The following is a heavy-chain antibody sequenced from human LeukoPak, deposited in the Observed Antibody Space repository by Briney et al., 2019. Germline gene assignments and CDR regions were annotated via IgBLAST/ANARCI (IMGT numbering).Heavy chain of an antibody. CDR2: VSAYNGNT. V-gene: IGHV1-18*04. Sequence: ASVKVSCKASGYTFTGYYMHWVRQAPGQGLEWMGWVSAYNGNTNYAQKLQGRVTMTTDTSTSTAYMELRSLRSDDTAVYYCARGYYDFWSGPYYYYYGMDVWGQGTTVTVSS. D-gene: IGHD3-3*01. J-gene: IGHJ6*02. CDR1: GYTFTGYY. CDR3: ARGYYDFWSGPYYYYYGMDV.